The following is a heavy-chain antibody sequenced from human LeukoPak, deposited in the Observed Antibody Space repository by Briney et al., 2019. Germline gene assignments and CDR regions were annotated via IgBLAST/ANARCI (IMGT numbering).Heavy chain of an antibody. CDR2: FDPEDGET. V-gene: IGHV1-24*01. CDR1: GYTFTSYG. CDR3: ATSPNSSRGSG. D-gene: IGHD6-13*01. J-gene: IGHJ4*02. Sequence: GASVKVSCKASGYTFTSYGISWVRQAPGKGLEWMGGFDPEDGETIHAQKFQGRVTMTEDTSTDTAYMELSSLRSEDTAVYYCATSPNSSRGSGWGQGTLVTVSS.